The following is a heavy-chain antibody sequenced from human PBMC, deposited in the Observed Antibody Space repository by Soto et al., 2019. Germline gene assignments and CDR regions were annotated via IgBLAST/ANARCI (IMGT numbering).Heavy chain of an antibody. D-gene: IGHD1-7*01. CDR1: GFTFSDYA. CDR3: AREWAPGGPNYDS. J-gene: IGHJ5*01. Sequence: GGSLRLSCAASGFTFSDYAMSWVRQAPGKGLEWVSIFTLIGGTHYTDPVKGRFTISRDNDKSMLFLQMDSLRAEDTAIYYCAREWAPGGPNYDSWGLGTLVTVSS. CDR2: FTLIGGT. V-gene: IGHV3-23*01.